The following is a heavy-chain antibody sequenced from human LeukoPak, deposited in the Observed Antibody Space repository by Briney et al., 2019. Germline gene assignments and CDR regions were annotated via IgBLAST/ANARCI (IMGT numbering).Heavy chain of an antibody. CDR2: INPNSGVT. V-gene: IGHV1-2*02. CDR3: ARVAVHYGDRRYNYFDF. J-gene: IGHJ4*02. Sequence: ASVKVSCKASGYTFTGYYIHWVRQAPGQGLEWMGWINPNSGVTDYAQKFQGRVTMTRDTSISTAYMELSRLGSDDTAVYYCARVAVHYGDRRYNYFDFWGQGTLVTVSS. CDR1: GYTFTGYY. D-gene: IGHD4-17*01.